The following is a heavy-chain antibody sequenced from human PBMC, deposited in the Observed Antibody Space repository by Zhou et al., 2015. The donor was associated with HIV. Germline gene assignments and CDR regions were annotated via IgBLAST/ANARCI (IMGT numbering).Heavy chain of an antibody. Sequence: QVHLVQSGAEVKKPGSSVKVSCKASGDTFSSYGFRWVRQAPGQGLEWMGGIIPLFGTTNSAQKFQGRVTFTADASTTTVYMELSSLRSEDTAVYYCARDSEYTSAWKHWGQGTLVTVSA. V-gene: IGHV1-69*01. CDR3: ARDSEYTSAWKH. CDR1: GDTFSSYG. CDR2: IIPLFGTT. D-gene: IGHD6-19*01. J-gene: IGHJ1*01.